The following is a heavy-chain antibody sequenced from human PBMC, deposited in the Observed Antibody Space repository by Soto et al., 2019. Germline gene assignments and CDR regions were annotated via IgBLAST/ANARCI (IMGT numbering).Heavy chain of an antibody. CDR2: IDHSGST. CDR3: AGGYSAVGAY. CDR1: GASFSGHY. D-gene: IGHD2-21*01. V-gene: IGHV4-34*02. J-gene: IGHJ4*02. Sequence: QVRLQQWGAGLLKPSETLSLTCAVFGASFSGHYWTWIRQPPGKGLEWIGEIDHSGSTNYNPSLKSRITISVDTSKNQLSLKLRSVTAADMAVFYCAGGYSAVGAYWGQGTLVTVSS.